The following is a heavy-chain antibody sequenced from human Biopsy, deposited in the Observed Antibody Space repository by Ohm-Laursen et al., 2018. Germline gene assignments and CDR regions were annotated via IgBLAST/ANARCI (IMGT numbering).Heavy chain of an antibody. CDR1: GDSINSSY. Sequence: GTLSLTCTVSGDSINSSYWSWIRQPPGKGLEWIGFISNSGNTNYNPSLKSRVTISVDTSKNQISLKLGSVTVADTAVFYCARRGSGGRSFDYWGQGSLVTVSS. CDR2: ISNSGNT. CDR3: ARRGSGGRSFDY. V-gene: IGHV4-59*08. J-gene: IGHJ4*02. D-gene: IGHD2-15*01.